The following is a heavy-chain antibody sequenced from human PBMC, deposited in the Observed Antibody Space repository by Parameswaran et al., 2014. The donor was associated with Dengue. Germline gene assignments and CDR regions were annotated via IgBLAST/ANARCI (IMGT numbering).Heavy chain of an antibody. CDR3: ARDSLADSRGFDY. CDR1: AISSA. J-gene: IGHJ4*02. D-gene: IGHD3-22*01. V-gene: IGHV4-4*07. Sequence: AISSARWIRQPPGKGLEWIGRIYTSGSTNYNPSLKSRVTMSVDTSKNQFSLKLSSVTAADTAVYYCARDSLADSRGFDYWGQGTLVTVSS. CDR2: IYTSGST.